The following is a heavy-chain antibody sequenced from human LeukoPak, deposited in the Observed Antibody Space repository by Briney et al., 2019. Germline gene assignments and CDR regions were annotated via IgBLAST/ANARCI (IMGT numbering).Heavy chain of an antibody. CDR3: ARPSIPSAAASALDI. D-gene: IGHD2-2*01. Sequence: DPSETLSLTCSVSGGSIGTYYWTWIRQPPGKGLEWIGYIYYTGSTNYNPSLKSRATMSVDTSKNQVFLKMTSVTVADTAVYYCARPSIPSAAASALDIWGQGTMVTVS. J-gene: IGHJ3*02. CDR1: GGSIGTYY. V-gene: IGHV4-59*08. CDR2: IYYTGST.